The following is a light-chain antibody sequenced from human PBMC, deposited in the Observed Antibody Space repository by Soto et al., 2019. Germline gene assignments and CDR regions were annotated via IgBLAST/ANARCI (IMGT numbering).Light chain of an antibody. J-gene: IGKJ1*01. V-gene: IGKV3-15*01. CDR3: QQYTNWRT. Sequence: EIVMTQSPATLSVSPGERSTLSCRSSQSVSSNLAWYQHKPCQAPRLLIYDASTRATGIPARFSGSGSGTEFTLTISSLQSEDFVVYYCQQYTNWRTFGQGTKVDIK. CDR1: QSVSSN. CDR2: DAS.